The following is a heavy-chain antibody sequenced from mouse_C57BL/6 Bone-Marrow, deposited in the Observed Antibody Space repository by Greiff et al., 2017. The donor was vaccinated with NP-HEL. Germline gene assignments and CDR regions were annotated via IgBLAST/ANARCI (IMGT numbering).Heavy chain of an antibody. J-gene: IGHJ2*01. D-gene: IGHD2-4*01. CDR2: ISYDGSN. Sequence: EVKLMESGPGLVKPSQSLSLTCSVTGYSITSGYYWNWIRQFPGNKLEWMGYISYDGSNNYNPSLKNRISITRDTSKNQFFLKLNSVTTEDTATYYCARSSTMITFDYWGQGTTLTVSS. V-gene: IGHV3-6*01. CDR3: ARSSTMITFDY. CDR1: GYSITSGYY.